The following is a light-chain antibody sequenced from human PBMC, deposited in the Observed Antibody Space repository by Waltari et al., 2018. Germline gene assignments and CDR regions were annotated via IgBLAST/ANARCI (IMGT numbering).Light chain of an antibody. Sequence: QSALTQPASVSGSPGQAITISCTGTSSDIGRYNYVSWYQQHPGKAPKLVISEVSNRPSGVSNLCSGSKSGNTASLTISGLQAEDGAHYYCSSYTNSGNVVFGGGTKLTVL. V-gene: IGLV2-14*01. CDR2: EVS. J-gene: IGLJ2*01. CDR1: SSDIGRYNY. CDR3: SSYTNSGNVV.